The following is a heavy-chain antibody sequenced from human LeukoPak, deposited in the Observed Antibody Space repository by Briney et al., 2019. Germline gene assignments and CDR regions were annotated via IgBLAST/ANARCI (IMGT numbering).Heavy chain of an antibody. V-gene: IGHV3-48*03. CDR3: ARVEQQLFDY. J-gene: IGHJ4*02. D-gene: IGHD6-13*01. CDR1: GFTFSNYE. CDR2: ISSVGTTI. Sequence: GGSLRLSCAASGFTFSNYEMNWVRQAPGKGLEWVSYISSVGTTIYYADSVKGRFTISRDNAKNSLYLQMNSLRAEDTAVYYCARVEQQLFDYWGQGTLVTVSS.